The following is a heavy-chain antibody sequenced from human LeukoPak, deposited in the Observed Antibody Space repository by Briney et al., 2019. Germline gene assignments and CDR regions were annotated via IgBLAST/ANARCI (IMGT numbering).Heavy chain of an antibody. J-gene: IGHJ4*02. CDR1: GYTFTSYY. CDR3: ARVQRVTMVRGVTAPLYY. CDR2: INPSGGST. D-gene: IGHD3-10*01. Sequence: ASVKVSCKASGYTFTSYYMHWVRQAPRQGLEWMGIINPSGGSTSYAQKFQGRVTMTRDTSTSTVYMELSSLRSEDTAVYYCARVQRVTMVRGVTAPLYYWGQGTLVTVSS. V-gene: IGHV1-46*01.